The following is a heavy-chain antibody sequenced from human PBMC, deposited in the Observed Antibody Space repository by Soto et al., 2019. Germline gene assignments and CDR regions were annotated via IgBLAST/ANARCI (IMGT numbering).Heavy chain of an antibody. CDR2: IKNKMEGGTT. CDR3: EHNWNFDY. D-gene: IGHD3-3*01. J-gene: IGHJ4*02. V-gene: IGHV3-15*01. CDR1: GFTLSNAW. Sequence: EVQLVESGGGLVKPGGSLRLSCAASGFTLSNAWVSWVRQAPGKGLEWVGRIKNKMEGGTTDYAAPVKGRFTISRDDSKNMLYLQMNSLITYDTAVYSCEHNWNFDYWGQGTLVTVSS.